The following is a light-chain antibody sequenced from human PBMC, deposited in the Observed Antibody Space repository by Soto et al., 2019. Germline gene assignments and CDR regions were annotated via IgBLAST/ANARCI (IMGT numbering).Light chain of an antibody. V-gene: IGLV1-40*01. Sequence: QSVLRQPPSVSEATGQRVTISCPGTSSDIRAGNYVHWYQQLPGAAPQRLIYSNAIRPSGVPDRISGSKSGTSASLAITGLRAEEEADYYCQSYDSSLSNYVVGTGTKVTV. CDR3: QSYDSSLSNYV. J-gene: IGLJ1*01. CDR2: SNA. CDR1: SSDIRAGNY.